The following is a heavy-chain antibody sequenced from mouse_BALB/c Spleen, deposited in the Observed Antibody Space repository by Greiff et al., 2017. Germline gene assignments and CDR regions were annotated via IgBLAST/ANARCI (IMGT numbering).Heavy chain of an antibody. V-gene: IGHV3-2*02. CDR3: AMIYDGYYGGFSY. D-gene: IGHD2-3*01. J-gene: IGHJ3*01. CDR1: GYSITSDYA. Sequence: ESGPGLVKPSQSLSLTCTVTGYSITSDYAWNWIRQFPGNKLEWMGYISYSGSTSYNPSLKSRISITRDTSKNQFFLQLNSVTTEDTATYYCAMIYDGYYGGFSYWGQGTLVTVSA. CDR2: ISYSGST.